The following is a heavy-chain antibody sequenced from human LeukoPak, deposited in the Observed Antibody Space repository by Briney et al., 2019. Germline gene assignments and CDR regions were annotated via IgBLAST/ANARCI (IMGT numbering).Heavy chain of an antibody. CDR1: GFTFSSYA. J-gene: IGHJ1*01. Sequence: GGSLRLSCAASGFTFSSYAMSWVRQAPGKGLEWVSAISGSGGSTYYADSVKGRFTIPRDNSKNTLYLQMNSLRAEDTAVYYCANQAFEYSSSSQLWGQGTLVTVSS. D-gene: IGHD6-6*01. CDR2: ISGSGGST. V-gene: IGHV3-23*01. CDR3: ANQAFEYSSSSQL.